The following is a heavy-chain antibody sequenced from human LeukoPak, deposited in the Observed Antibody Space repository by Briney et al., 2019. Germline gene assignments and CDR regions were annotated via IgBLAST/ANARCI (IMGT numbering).Heavy chain of an antibody. CDR1: GGSISSTGYY. CDR3: ARQVGYTYGQVDY. Sequence: PSETLSLTCTVSGGSISSTGYYWGWIRQPPGKGLEWIGSIYYSGSSYYNPSLKSRVTISVDTSKSQFSLQLSSVTAADAAVYYRARQVGYTYGQVDYWGQGTLVTVSS. V-gene: IGHV4-39*01. D-gene: IGHD5-18*01. J-gene: IGHJ4*02. CDR2: IYYSGSS.